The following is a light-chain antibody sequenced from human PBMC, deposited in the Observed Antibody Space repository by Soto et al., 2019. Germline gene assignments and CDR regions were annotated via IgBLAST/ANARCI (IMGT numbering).Light chain of an antibody. CDR1: PSDVGASNY. Sequence: QSALTQPPSASGSPGQSVTISCTGTPSDVGASNYVSWYQQQPGKAPKLMISEVSKRLSGVPDRFAGSKSGNTASLTVSGLQAEDEADYYCSSSAGTKNMVFGAGTKLTVL. V-gene: IGLV2-8*01. CDR2: EVS. CDR3: SSSAGTKNMV. J-gene: IGLJ2*01.